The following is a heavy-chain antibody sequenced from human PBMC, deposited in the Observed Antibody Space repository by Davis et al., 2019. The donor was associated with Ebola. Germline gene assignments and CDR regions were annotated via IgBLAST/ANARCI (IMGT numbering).Heavy chain of an antibody. CDR3: ARGDTAMVLGAFDI. Sequence: AASVKVSCKASGYTFTNYGITWVRQAPGQGLEWMGWINPHNGNTNYAQNVQGRVIMTSDTATTTAYMEVGSLRSDDTAVYYCARGDTAMVLGAFDIWGQGTMVTVSS. CDR2: INPHNGNT. V-gene: IGHV1-18*04. D-gene: IGHD5-18*01. CDR1: GYTFTNYG. J-gene: IGHJ3*02.